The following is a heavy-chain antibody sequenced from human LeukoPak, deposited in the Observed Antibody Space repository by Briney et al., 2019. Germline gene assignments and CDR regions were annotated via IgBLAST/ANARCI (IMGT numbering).Heavy chain of an antibody. CDR3: ARVITIFGVVNRKDV. D-gene: IGHD3-3*01. CDR1: GGSFSGYY. Sequence: SETLSLTCAVDGGSFSGYYWSWIRQPPGKGLESIGEINHSGSTNYNPSLKRRVTISVDTSKNQFSLKLSSVTAADTAVYYCARVITIFGVVNRKDVWGKGNTVTVSS. J-gene: IGHJ6*04. V-gene: IGHV4-34*01. CDR2: INHSGST.